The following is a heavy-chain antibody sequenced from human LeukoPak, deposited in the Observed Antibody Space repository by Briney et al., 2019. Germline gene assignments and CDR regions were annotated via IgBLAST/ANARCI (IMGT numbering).Heavy chain of an antibody. CDR3: ARRAKSRITIFGVVILNDAFDI. V-gene: IGHV4-34*01. D-gene: IGHD3-3*01. Sequence: PSETLSLTCAVYGGSFSGYYWGWIRQPPGKGLEWIGEINHSGSTNYNPSLKSRVTISVDTSKNQFSLKLSSVTAADTAVYYCARRAKSRITIFGVVILNDAFDIWGQGTMVTVSS. CDR2: INHSGST. CDR1: GGSFSGYY. J-gene: IGHJ3*02.